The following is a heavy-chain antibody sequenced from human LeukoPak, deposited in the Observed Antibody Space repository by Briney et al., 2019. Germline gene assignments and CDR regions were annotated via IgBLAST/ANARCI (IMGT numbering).Heavy chain of an antibody. CDR1: GFTVSSNY. Sequence: GGSRRLSCAASGFTVSSNYMTWVRQAPGKGLEWVSVFHSGGNTYYADSVQGRFTISRDTSKNTVDLQMNSLRAEDTAVYYCARDINYARSYWGQGTLVTVSS. D-gene: IGHD2-2*01. J-gene: IGHJ4*02. CDR3: ARDINYARSY. V-gene: IGHV3-66*01. CDR2: FHSGGNT.